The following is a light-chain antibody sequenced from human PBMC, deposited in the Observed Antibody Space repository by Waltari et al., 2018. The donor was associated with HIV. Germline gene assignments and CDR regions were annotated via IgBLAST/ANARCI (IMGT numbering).Light chain of an antibody. CDR1: TITYDS. J-gene: IGLJ2*01. CDR3: SSYAASGSVI. V-gene: IGLV2-14*03. CDR2: EYT. Sequence: QSALTQPASVSGSPGQSVTISCTAPTITYDSVSWYPQHPAKAPKLIIFEYTYRPSGISNRFSASKSGNTASLTISGLQAEDEAHYYCSSYAASGSVIFGGGTNLTVL.